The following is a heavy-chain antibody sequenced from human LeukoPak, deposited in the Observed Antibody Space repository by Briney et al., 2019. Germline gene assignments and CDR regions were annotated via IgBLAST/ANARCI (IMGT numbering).Heavy chain of an antibody. CDR1: GGSFSGYY. V-gene: IGHV4-34*01. CDR3: ARRRRSTVTWFDP. CDR2: INHSGST. J-gene: IGHJ5*02. D-gene: IGHD4-17*01. Sequence: PSETLSLTCAVYGGSFSGYYWSWIRQPPGKGLEWIGEINHSGSTNYNPSLKSRVTISVDTSKNQFSLKLSSVTAADTAVYYCARRRRSTVTWFDPWGQGTLVTVSS.